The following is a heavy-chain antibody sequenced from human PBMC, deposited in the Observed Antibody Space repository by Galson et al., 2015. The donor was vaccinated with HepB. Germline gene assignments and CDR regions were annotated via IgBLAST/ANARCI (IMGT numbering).Heavy chain of an antibody. CDR2: IKNKAVGGTT. Sequence: SLRLSCAASGFTFSSAWISWVRQAPGKGLEWVGRIKNKAVGGTTDYAAPVKGRFTISRDDSKNVLYLEMSSLKSEDTAVYYCATDHGGYSGYDGYVDLWGRGTLVTVSS. CDR3: ATDHGGYSGYDGYVDL. D-gene: IGHD5-12*01. V-gene: IGHV3-15*01. J-gene: IGHJ2*01. CDR1: GFTFSSAW.